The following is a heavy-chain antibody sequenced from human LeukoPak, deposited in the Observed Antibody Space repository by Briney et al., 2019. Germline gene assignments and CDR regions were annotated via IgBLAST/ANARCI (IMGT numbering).Heavy chain of an antibody. CDR2: IKSKTDGGTT. CDR1: GFTFSNAW. V-gene: IGHV3-15*01. Sequence: GGSLRLSCAASGFTFSNAWMSWVRQAPGKGLEWVGRIKSKTDGGTTDYAAPVKGRFTISRDDSKNTLYLQMNSLKTEDTAVYYCSTFPGLWVQYIWGQGTMVTVSS. D-gene: IGHD5-24*01. J-gene: IGHJ3*02. CDR3: STFPGLWVQYI.